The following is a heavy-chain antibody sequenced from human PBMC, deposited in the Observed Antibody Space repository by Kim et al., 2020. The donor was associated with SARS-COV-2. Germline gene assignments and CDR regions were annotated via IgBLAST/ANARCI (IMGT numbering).Heavy chain of an antibody. CDR2: ISPNNGAT. CDR1: GYPFSGFY. CDR3: ARGSDYHGLDV. Sequence: ASVKVSCKTSGYPFSGFYIHWVRQAPGQWLEWMGWISPNNGATKYAEASQGRVTMTRDTSINTAYMELSRLKSDDTAIYFCARGSDYHGLDVWGRGTTITVSS. V-gene: IGHV1-2*02. J-gene: IGHJ6*02.